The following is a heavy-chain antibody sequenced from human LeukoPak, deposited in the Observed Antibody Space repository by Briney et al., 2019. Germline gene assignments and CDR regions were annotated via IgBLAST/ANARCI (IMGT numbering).Heavy chain of an antibody. D-gene: IGHD1-26*01. CDR3: ARDPYSGNYGDYYYYYMDV. V-gene: IGHV3-21*01. CDR2: ITSSSSYI. Sequence: GGSLRLSCAASGFTFTNYNMNWVRQAPGKGLEWVSSITSSSSYIYYADSVKGRFTISRDNAKNSLYLQMNSLRAEDTAIYYCARDPYSGNYGDYYYYYMDVWGKGTTITISS. CDR1: GFTFTNYN. J-gene: IGHJ6*03.